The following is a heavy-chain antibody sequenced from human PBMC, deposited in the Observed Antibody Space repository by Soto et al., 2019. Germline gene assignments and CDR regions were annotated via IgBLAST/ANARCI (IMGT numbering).Heavy chain of an antibody. Sequence: VQLVQSGAEVKKPGASVKVSCEAYGYTFRNYGITCVRQAPGQGLEWIGWVSGYNRNTNYAQKFEDRVTMTTDTSTSIAYLELRRLRIDDTAVYYCARERQWDPLPYWGPGTLLVVS. J-gene: IGHJ4*02. CDR1: GYTFRNYG. D-gene: IGHD1-26*01. CDR3: ARERQWDPLPY. CDR2: VSGYNRNT. V-gene: IGHV1-18*01.